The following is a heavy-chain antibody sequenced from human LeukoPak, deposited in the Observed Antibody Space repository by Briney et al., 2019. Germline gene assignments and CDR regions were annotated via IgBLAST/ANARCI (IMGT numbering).Heavy chain of an antibody. D-gene: IGHD1-26*01. CDR2: INPNTDGI. V-gene: IGHV1-2*02. Sequence: ASVKVSCKASGYTFTDYYIHWVRQAPGQGLEWMGWINPNTDGINYAQHFRGRVTMTRDTSISTAYMELSSLRSDDTAIYYCARVKALGIVGSTTVLDPWGQGTLVTVSS. CDR1: GYTFTDYY. J-gene: IGHJ5*02. CDR3: ARVKALGIVGSTTVLDP.